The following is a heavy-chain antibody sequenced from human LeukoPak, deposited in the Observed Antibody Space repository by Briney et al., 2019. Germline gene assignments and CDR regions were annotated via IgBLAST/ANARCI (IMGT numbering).Heavy chain of an antibody. J-gene: IGHJ5*02. CDR3: ARVNWNDYWFDP. CDR2: IYHSGST. V-gene: IGHV4-30-2*01. D-gene: IGHD1-20*01. Sequence: TLSLTCAVSGGSISSGGYSWSWIRPPPGKGLEWIGYIYHSGSTYYNPSLKSRVTISVDWSKNQFSLKLSSVTAADTAVYYCARVNWNDYWFDPWGQGTLVTVSS. CDR1: GGSISSGGYS.